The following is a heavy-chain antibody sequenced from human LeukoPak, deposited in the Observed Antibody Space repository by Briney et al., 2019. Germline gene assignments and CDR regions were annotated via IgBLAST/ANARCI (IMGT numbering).Heavy chain of an antibody. D-gene: IGHD6-13*01. J-gene: IGHJ4*02. Sequence: PSETLSLTCTVTGGSIKSVYWGGIRQPAGKGLEWIGRIYSTGSTNYNPSLKSRVTMSVDTSKNQFSLRLRSVTAADTAVYYCARQIASAGTAGFDFWGQGALVTVSS. CDR2: IYSTGST. V-gene: IGHV4-4*07. CDR3: ARQIASAGTAGFDF. CDR1: GGSIKSVY.